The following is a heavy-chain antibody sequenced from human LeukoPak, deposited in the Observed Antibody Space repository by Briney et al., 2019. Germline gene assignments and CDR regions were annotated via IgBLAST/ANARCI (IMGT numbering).Heavy chain of an antibody. V-gene: IGHV1-18*01. CDR3: ARESHETREDY. CDR1: GYAFTSYG. Sequence: ASVKVSCKASGYAFTSYGISWVRQAPGQGLEWMGWISANNGDTDYPPKLQDRVTMTTDTYTSTAYMELRSLRSDDTAMYYCARESHETREDYWGQGTLVTVSS. D-gene: IGHD1-1*01. J-gene: IGHJ4*02. CDR2: ISANNGDT.